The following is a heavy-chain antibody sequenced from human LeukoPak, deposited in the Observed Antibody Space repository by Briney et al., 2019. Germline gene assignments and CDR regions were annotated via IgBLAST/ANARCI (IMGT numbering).Heavy chain of an antibody. CDR2: ISWDGGST. CDR3: AKDRNFDY. V-gene: IGHV3-43*01. CDR1: AFTFDDYT. Sequence: PGGSLRLSCAASAFTFDDYTMHWVRQAPGKGLEWVSLISWDGGSTHYADSVKGRFTISRDNSKNSLYLQMNSLRTEDTAVYYCAKDRNFDYWGQGTLVTVSS. J-gene: IGHJ4*02.